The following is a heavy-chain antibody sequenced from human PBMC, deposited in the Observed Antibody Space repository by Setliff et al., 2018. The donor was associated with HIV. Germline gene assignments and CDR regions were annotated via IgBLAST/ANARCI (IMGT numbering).Heavy chain of an antibody. CDR3: ARAPFPVAGFDYFDH. J-gene: IGHJ4*02. V-gene: IGHV4-59*10. CDR1: GGSLSGYY. CDR2: IFSSGNT. Sequence: SETLSLTCAVYGGSLSGYYWRWIRQPAGKGLEWIGRIFSSGNTYYNPSLKSRVTMSVDTSKNQFSLNLNSVTAADTAIYYCARAPFPVAGFDYFDHWGQGTQVTVSS. D-gene: IGHD6-19*01.